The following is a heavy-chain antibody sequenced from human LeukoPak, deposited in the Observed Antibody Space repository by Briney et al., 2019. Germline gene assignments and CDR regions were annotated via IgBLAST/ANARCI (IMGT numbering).Heavy chain of an antibody. CDR2: TYYRSKWYN. D-gene: IGHD3-22*01. J-gene: IGHJ4*02. Sequence: SQTLSLTSAVSGYSVPTNSAAWNWIRQSPSRGLEWLGRTYYRSKWYNDYAVSVKSRITINPDTSNNQFSLQLNSVTPEDTAVYYCAREGAYYDGCCYLYDFCYWGQGTLVTVSS. V-gene: IGHV6-1*01. CDR3: AREGAYYDGCCYLYDFCY. CDR1: GYSVPTNSAA.